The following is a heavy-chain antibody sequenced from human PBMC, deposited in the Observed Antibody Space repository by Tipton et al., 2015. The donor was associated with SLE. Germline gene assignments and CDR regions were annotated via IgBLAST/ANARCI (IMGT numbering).Heavy chain of an antibody. D-gene: IGHD3-10*01. CDR1: GASFSGYY. V-gene: IGHV4-34*01. CDR2: INESGSS. Sequence: TLSLTCGVYGASFSGYYWNWIRQPPGKGLEWIGEINESGSSKYNPSLKSGVTISIDTSKNQFSLKLSPVTAADTAVYYCARTEQGTGSYYRLVFEIWGQGTLVTVSS. J-gene: IGHJ4*02. CDR3: ARTEQGTGSYYRLVFEI.